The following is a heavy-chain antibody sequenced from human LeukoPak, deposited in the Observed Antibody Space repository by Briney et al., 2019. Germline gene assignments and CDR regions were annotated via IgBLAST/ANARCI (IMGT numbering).Heavy chain of an antibody. D-gene: IGHD4-17*01. V-gene: IGHV3-23*01. CDR2: ISDSGDST. J-gene: IGHJ4*02. Sequence: GGSLRLSCAASEFTFSNCAMNWVRQAPGKGLEWVSGISDSGDSTYYADSVKGRFTISRDNSKNTLYLQMNSLRAEDTAVYYCAKDHTVMGVRYYFDYWGQGTLVTVSS. CDR3: AKDHTVMGVRYYFDY. CDR1: EFTFSNCA.